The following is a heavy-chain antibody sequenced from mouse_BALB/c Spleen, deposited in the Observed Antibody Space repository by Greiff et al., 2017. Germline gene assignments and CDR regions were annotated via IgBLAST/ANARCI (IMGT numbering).Heavy chain of an antibody. V-gene: IGHV7-3*02. Sequence: EVHLVESGGGLVQPGGSLRLSCATSGFTFTDYYMSWVRQPPGKALEWLGFIRNKANGYTTEYSASVKGRFTISRDNSQSILYLQMNTLRAEDSATYYCARKDGNSPFAYWGQGTLVTVSA. CDR2: IRNKANGYTT. CDR3: ARKDGNSPFAY. CDR1: GFTFTDYY. D-gene: IGHD2-1*01. J-gene: IGHJ3*01.